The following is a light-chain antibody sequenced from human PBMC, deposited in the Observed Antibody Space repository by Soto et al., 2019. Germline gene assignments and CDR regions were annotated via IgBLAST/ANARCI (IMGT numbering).Light chain of an antibody. Sequence: QSLLTQPPSASGTPGQRVTISCSGSSSNIEGNTVTWYQQLPGTAPKLVIYSNYDRPSGVPDRFSGSTSGTSASLVIRGLQSEDEADYYCAAWDDILNGYVVGGGTKVTVL. CDR1: SSNIEGNT. V-gene: IGLV1-44*01. CDR2: SNY. CDR3: AAWDDILNGYV. J-gene: IGLJ1*01.